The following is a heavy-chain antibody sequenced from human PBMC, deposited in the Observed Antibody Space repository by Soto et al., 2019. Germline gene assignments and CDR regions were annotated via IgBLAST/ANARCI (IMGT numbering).Heavy chain of an antibody. CDR3: AREVGATLNWFDP. J-gene: IGHJ5*02. CDR2: IIPIFGTA. D-gene: IGHD1-26*01. V-gene: IGHV1-69*13. CDR1: GGTFSSYA. Sequence: SVKVSCKASGGTFSSYAISWVRQAPGQGLEWMGGIIPIFGTANYAQKFQGRVTITADESTSTAYMELSSLRSEDTAVYYCAREVGATLNWFDPWGQGTLVTVSS.